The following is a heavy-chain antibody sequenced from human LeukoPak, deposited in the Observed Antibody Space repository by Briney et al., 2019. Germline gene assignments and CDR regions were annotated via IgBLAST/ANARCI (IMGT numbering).Heavy chain of an antibody. V-gene: IGHV1-2*02. CDR1: GYTFTGYY. J-gene: IGHJ4*02. CDR3: ARDAIVRDYSNSDY. CDR2: INPNSGGT. Sequence: VSVKVSCKASGYTFTGYYIHWVRQAPGQGLEWMGWINPNSGGTNYAQKFQGRVTMTRDTSISTAYMELSRLTSDDTAVYYCARDAIVRDYSNSDYWGQGTLVTVSS. D-gene: IGHD4-11*01.